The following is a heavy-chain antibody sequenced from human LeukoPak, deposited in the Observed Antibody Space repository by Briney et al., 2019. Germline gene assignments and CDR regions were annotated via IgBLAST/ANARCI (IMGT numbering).Heavy chain of an antibody. V-gene: IGHV4-59*01. Sequence: PSETLSLTCTVSGGSIIDYYWSWIRQLPGKGLEWIGYSYYSGNTNYNPSLKTRVTMSVDTSKNQFSLKLTSVTAADTAVYYCAREGTAVADFNQIYWYFDLWGRGTLVTVSS. J-gene: IGHJ2*01. CDR2: SYYSGNT. CDR3: AREGTAVADFNQIYWYFDL. D-gene: IGHD6-19*01. CDR1: GGSIIDYY.